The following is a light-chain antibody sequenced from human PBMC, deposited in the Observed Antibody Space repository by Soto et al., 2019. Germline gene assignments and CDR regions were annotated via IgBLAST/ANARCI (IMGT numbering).Light chain of an antibody. Sequence: SYELTQPPSVSVSPGQTATITCSGDKLGNKYTSWYQQKPGQSPVLIIYQDTRRPSGIPERFSGSNSGTTATLTISGTQAMDEADYSCQAWDSSYVFGTGTKLTVL. J-gene: IGLJ1*01. V-gene: IGLV3-1*01. CDR2: QDT. CDR1: KLGNKY. CDR3: QAWDSSYV.